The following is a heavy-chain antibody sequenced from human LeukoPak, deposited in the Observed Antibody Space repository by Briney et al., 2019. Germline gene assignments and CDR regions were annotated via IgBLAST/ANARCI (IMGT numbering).Heavy chain of an antibody. CDR3: ARDGGLAAACSFWYFDL. Sequence: GGSLRLSCAASEFTFSSYSMNWVRQAPGKGLEWVSAISSSSSYIYYADSVKGRFTISRDNAKNSLYLQMNSLRAEDTAVYYCARDGGLAAACSFWYFDLWGRGSLVTVSS. CDR2: ISSSSSYI. V-gene: IGHV3-21*01. D-gene: IGHD6-13*01. CDR1: EFTFSSYS. J-gene: IGHJ2*01.